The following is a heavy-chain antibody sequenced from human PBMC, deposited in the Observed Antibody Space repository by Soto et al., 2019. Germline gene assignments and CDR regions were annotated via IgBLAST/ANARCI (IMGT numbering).Heavy chain of an antibody. CDR1: GFTFSSHW. CDR3: AREVIAVVGTIRWFDP. CDR2: INGDGSST. J-gene: IGHJ5*02. V-gene: IGHV3-74*01. D-gene: IGHD6-19*01. Sequence: GGSLRLSCAASGFTFSSHWMHWVRQAPGKGPVWVSRINGDGSSTNYADSVKGRFTIARDNAKNTLYLQMNSLRAEDTAVYYCAREVIAVVGTIRWFDPWGQGTLVTVSS.